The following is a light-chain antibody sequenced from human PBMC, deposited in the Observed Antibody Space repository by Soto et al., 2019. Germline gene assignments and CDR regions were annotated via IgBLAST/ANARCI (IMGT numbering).Light chain of an antibody. Sequence: EIVLTQSPGTLSLSPGERATLSCSASQSVSSRHLAWYRQKPGQAPSLLIYGASNRATGIPDRFSGSGSGTDVTLTISRLAPEDFAVYYCLQYGDSPPAYTFGHGTKLEIK. CDR3: LQYGDSPPAYT. J-gene: IGKJ2*01. CDR1: QSVSSRH. CDR2: GAS. V-gene: IGKV3-20*01.